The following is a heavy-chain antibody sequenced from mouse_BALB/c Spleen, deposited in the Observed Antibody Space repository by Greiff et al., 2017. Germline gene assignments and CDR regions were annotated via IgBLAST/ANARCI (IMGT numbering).Heavy chain of an antibody. CDR2: ISSGSSTI. D-gene: IGHD1-2*01. CDR3: AREGSTATTLDY. J-gene: IGHJ2*01. CDR1: GFTFSSFG. Sequence: DVQLVESGGGLVQPGGSRKLSCAASGFTFSSFGMHWVRQAPEKGLEWVAYISSGSSTIYYADTVKGRFTISRDNPKNTLFLQMTSLRSEDTAMYYCAREGSTATTLDYWGQGTTLTVSS. V-gene: IGHV5-17*02.